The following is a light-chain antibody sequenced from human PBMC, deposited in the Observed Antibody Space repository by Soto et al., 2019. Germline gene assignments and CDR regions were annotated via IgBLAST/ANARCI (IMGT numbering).Light chain of an antibody. CDR3: SSQTSSSEV. CDR2: EVS. CDR1: SSDVGSYNY. Sequence: QSALTQPASVSGSPGQSITISCTGTSSDVGSYNYVSWYQQHPGKAPKLMIYEVSHRPSGVSDRFSGSKSGNTASLTISGLQAEDEGDYYCSSQTSSSEVFGTGTKLTVL. J-gene: IGLJ1*01. V-gene: IGLV2-14*01.